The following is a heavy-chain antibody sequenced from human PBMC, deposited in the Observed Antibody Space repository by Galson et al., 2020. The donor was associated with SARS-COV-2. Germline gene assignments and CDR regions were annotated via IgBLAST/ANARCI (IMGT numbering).Heavy chain of an antibody. J-gene: IGHJ4*02. CDR1: GSTVSTHY. CDR2: IYSGGST. V-gene: IGHV3-53*01. Sequence: GESLKISCAASGSTVSTHYMSWVRQAPGKGLEWVSVIYSGGSTYYADYVKGRFTISRDIYKRTVYLQMNSLRAEDTAVYYCARVGPLDDYYFDYWGQGTLVTVSS. CDR3: ARVGPLDDYYFDY. D-gene: IGHD1-1*01.